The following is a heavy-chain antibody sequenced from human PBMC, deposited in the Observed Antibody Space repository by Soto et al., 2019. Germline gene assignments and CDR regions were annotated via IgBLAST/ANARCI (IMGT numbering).Heavy chain of an antibody. V-gene: IGHV4-59*01. CDR3: ARDRIFYQRVRKSHYYYYYGMDV. CDR2: IYYSGST. D-gene: IGHD6-6*01. Sequence: SETLSLTYTVSGGSISSYYWSWIRQPPGKGLEWIGYIYYSGSTNYNPSLKSRVTISVDTSKNQFSLKLSSVTAADPAVYYCARDRIFYQRVRKSHYYYYYGMDVWGQGTTVTGS. J-gene: IGHJ6*02. CDR1: GGSISSYY.